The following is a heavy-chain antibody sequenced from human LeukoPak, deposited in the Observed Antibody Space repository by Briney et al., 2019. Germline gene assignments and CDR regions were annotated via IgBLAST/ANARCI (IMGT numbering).Heavy chain of an antibody. J-gene: IGHJ4*02. D-gene: IGHD3-9*01. Sequence: GASVKVSCKTSGYTFTTYGINWVRQAPGQGLEWMGWTSVRNDNTNYAQKFQGRLAITTDTSTRTVYMELRRLTYEDTAVYYCARDYDVLTSVVGDFWGQGTLVTVSS. V-gene: IGHV1-18*01. CDR3: ARDYDVLTSVVGDF. CDR1: GYTFTTYG. CDR2: TSVRNDNT.